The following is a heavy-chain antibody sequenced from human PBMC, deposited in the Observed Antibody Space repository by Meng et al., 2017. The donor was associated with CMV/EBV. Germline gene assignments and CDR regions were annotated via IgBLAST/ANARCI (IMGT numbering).Heavy chain of an antibody. CDR2: ISGSGGST. V-gene: IGHV3-23*01. CDR3: AKVLDYFDY. J-gene: IGHJ4*02. CDR1: GFTFSSYA. D-gene: IGHD2-15*01. Sequence: EVQLLESXXXXVXXGGXLRLSCAASGFTFSSYAMSWVRQAPGKGLEWVSAISGSGGSTYYADSVKGRFTISRDNSKNTLYLQMNSLRAEDTAVYYCAKVLDYFDYWGQGTLVTVSS.